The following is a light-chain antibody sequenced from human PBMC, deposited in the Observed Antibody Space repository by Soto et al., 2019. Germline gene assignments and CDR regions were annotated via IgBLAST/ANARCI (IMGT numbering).Light chain of an antibody. CDR3: HNYASPPCP. V-gene: IGKV1-27*01. J-gene: IGKJ1*01. CDR2: AAS. Sequence: DIQMTQSPSSLSASVRDRVTITCRASQGISNYLAWYQQKPGKVPKLLIYAASTLQSGVPSRFSGSGSGTDFTPTITPLQPENVATSYSHNYASPPCPFAQGTKLQCK. CDR1: QGISNY.